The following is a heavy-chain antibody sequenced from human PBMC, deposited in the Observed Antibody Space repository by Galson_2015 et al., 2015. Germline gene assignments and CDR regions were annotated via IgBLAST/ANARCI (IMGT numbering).Heavy chain of an antibody. CDR1: GFSLSTSGVG. V-gene: IGHV2-5*02. CDR3: AHTQLRDIVVVPAAPFDY. J-gene: IGHJ4*02. D-gene: IGHD2-2*01. Sequence: PALVKPTQTLTLTCTFSGFSLSTSGVGVGWIRQPPGKALEWLALIYWDDDKRYSPSLKSRLTITKDTSKNQVVLTMTNMDPVDTATYYCAHTQLRDIVVVPAAPFDYWGQGTLVTVSS. CDR2: IYWDDDK.